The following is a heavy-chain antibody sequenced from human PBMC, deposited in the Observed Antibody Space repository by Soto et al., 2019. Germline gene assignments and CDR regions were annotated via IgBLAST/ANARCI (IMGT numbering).Heavy chain of an antibody. Sequence: GASVKVSCKASGGTFSSYAISWVRQAPGQGLEWMGGIIPIFGTANYAQKFQGRVTITADESTSTAYMELSSLRSEDTAVYYCARDLSLVLGYCYSMDVWGQGTTVTVSS. D-gene: IGHD6-13*01. CDR1: GGTFSSYA. CDR2: IIPIFGTA. V-gene: IGHV1-69*13. J-gene: IGHJ6*02. CDR3: ARDLSLVLGYCYSMDV.